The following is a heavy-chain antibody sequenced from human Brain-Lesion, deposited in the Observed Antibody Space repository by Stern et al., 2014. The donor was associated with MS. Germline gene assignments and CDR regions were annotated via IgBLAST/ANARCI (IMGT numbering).Heavy chain of an antibody. V-gene: IGHV4-34*01. CDR3: ARGPYYLDGSGYHY. CDR2: IDHSGSA. CDR1: GGSFSGYY. Sequence: QVQLVQWGAGLLKPSETLSLTCAVSGGSFSGYYWTWIRQSPEKGLELIGQIDHSGSAKYNPSLKSRVTMSVDTSNTQFSLKLSSVTAADTAVYYCARGPYYLDGSGYHYWGQGTQVTVSS. D-gene: IGHD3-22*01. J-gene: IGHJ4*02.